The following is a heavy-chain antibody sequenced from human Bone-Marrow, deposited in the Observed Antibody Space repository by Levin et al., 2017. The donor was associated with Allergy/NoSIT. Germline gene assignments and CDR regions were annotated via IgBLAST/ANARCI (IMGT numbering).Heavy chain of an antibody. CDR1: GGSVNSGSFY. CDR2: IYYTGTT. CDR3: ARDRDYYDSSGLPKDGYDI. V-gene: IGHV4-61*01. D-gene: IGHD3-22*01. Sequence: PSETLSLTCTVSGGSVNSGSFYWNWIRQPPGKGLEWIGYIYYTGTTHYNPSLKSRLTISVDTSKNQFSLKLTSVTAADTAVYYCARDRDYYDSSGLPKDGYDIWGQGTMVTVSS. J-gene: IGHJ3*02.